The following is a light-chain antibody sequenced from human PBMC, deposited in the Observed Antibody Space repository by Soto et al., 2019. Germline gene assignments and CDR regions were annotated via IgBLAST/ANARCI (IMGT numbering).Light chain of an antibody. CDR1: QSIDKY. CDR3: QQSYSSPGT. CDR2: AAS. J-gene: IGKJ1*01. V-gene: IGKV1-39*01. Sequence: DIQMTQSPSSLSASVGERVTITCRASQSIDKYLNWYQHKPGKAPYLLIYAASHLRSGVPTRFSVSGTGTSFTLTISSLQYEDLATYYFQQSYSSPGTFGRGTKVELK.